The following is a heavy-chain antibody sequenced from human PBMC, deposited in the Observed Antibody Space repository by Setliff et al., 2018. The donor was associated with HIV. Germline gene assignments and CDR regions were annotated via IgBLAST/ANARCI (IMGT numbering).Heavy chain of an antibody. J-gene: IGHJ4*02. CDR2: IYYDGTT. D-gene: IGHD3-22*01. V-gene: IGHV4-39*07. Sequence: SETLSLTCTVSGGSISSDDYYWNWIRQPPGKGLEWIGNIYYDGTTQYNPSLESRVTISTGTSNNQFSLTLSSVTAADTAVYYCARLGDYDSSGYSWFDYWGQGTLVTVSS. CDR3: ARLGDYDSSGYSWFDY. CDR1: GGSISSDDYY.